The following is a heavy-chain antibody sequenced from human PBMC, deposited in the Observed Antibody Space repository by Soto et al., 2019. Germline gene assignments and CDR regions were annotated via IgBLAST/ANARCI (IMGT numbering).Heavy chain of an antibody. CDR1: GYTFRSYA. D-gene: IGHD6-19*01. CDR2: MCGSWIST. Sequence: EVQLLESGGGLVQPGGPVTLLCGVSGYTFRSYAMLWVRRAPGKGVEWLSAMCGSWISTYYADPVKPRFTISRDNSKNTLYLQMNSLRAEDTAVYYCAKELQYSSGWSLVDYWGQGTLVTVSS. J-gene: IGHJ4*02. CDR3: AKELQYSSGWSLVDY. V-gene: IGHV3-23*01.